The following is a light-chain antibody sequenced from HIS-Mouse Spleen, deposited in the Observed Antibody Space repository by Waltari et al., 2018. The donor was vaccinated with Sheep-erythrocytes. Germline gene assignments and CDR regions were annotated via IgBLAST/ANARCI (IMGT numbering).Light chain of an antibody. CDR3: CSYAGSYNHV. CDR2: EVS. V-gene: IGLV2-8*01. Sequence: QSALTQPPSASGSPAQSVTISCTGTSSDVGGYNYVSWYQQHPGKAPKLMIYEVSKRPSGVPDRFSGSKSGNTASLTISGLQAEDEADYYCCSYAGSYNHVFATGTKVTVL. J-gene: IGLJ1*01. CDR1: SSDVGGYNY.